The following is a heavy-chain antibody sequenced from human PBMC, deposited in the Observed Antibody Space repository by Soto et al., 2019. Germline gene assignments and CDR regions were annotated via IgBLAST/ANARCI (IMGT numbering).Heavy chain of an antibody. D-gene: IGHD2-2*01. Sequence: GASVKVSCKASGGTFSSYAISWVRQAPGQGLEWMGGIIPIFGTANYAQKFQGRVTITADESTSTAYMELSSLRSEDTAVYYCATVVLVPAAMVWGFDPWGQGTLVTSPQ. CDR1: GGTFSSYA. J-gene: IGHJ5*02. CDR3: ATVVLVPAAMVWGFDP. V-gene: IGHV1-69*13. CDR2: IIPIFGTA.